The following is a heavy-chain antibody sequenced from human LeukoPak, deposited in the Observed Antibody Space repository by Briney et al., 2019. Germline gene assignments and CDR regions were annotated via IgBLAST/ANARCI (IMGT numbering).Heavy chain of an antibody. CDR3: ARGRAPIVVVVAATRGNWFDP. Sequence: SETLSLTCTVSGGSISSGGYYWSWIRQHPGKGLEWIGYIYYSESTYYNPSLKSRVTISVDTSKNQFSLKLSSVTAADTAVYYCARGRAPIVVVVAATRGNWFDPWGQGTLVTVSS. CDR2: IYYSEST. J-gene: IGHJ5*02. V-gene: IGHV4-31*03. D-gene: IGHD2-15*01. CDR1: GGSISSGGYY.